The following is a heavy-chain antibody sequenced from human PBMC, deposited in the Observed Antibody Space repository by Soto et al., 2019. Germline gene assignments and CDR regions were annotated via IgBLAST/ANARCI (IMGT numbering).Heavy chain of an antibody. D-gene: IGHD6-13*01. CDR2: IYYSGST. CDR3: ARRDSSSWYRGFDS. J-gene: IGHJ5*01. Sequence: SETLSLTCTVSGGSISSGGYYWSWIRQHPGKSLEWIGYIYYSGSTYYTPSLKSRVTISVDTSKNQFSLKLSSVTAADTAVYYCARRDSSSWYRGFDSWGQGTLVTVSS. CDR1: GGSISSGGYY. V-gene: IGHV4-31*03.